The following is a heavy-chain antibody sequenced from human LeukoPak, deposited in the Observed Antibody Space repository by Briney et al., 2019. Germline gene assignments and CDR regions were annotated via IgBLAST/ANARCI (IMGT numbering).Heavy chain of an antibody. D-gene: IGHD6-19*01. CDR1: GGSISTYY. V-gene: IGHV4-59*08. CDR2: IYYNEDT. CDR3: ARVSSSGWYGEVY. Sequence: SETLSLTCSVSGGSISTYYWSWIRQPPGKGLEWIGYIYYNEDTKYNPSLKSRVSISVDTSKDQFSQKLSSVTAADTAVYYCARVSSSGWYGEVYWGQGTLVTVSS. J-gene: IGHJ4*02.